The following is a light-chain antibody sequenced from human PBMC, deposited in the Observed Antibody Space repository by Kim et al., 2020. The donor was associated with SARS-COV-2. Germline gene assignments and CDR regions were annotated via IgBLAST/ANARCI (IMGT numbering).Light chain of an antibody. CDR3: QQYYSTPT. J-gene: IGKJ1*01. CDR1: QSVLYSSNNKSY. V-gene: IGKV4-1*01. Sequence: DIVMTQSPDSLAVSLGERATINCKSSQSVLYSSNNKSYLAWYQQKPGQPPKLLIYWASTRESGVPDRFSGSGSGTDFTLTIISLQAEDVAVYYCQQYYSTPTFGQGTKVEIK. CDR2: WAS.